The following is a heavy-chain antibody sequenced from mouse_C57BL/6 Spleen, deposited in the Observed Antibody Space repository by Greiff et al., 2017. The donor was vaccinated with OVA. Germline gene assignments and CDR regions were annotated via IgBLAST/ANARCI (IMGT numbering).Heavy chain of an antibody. Sequence: QVQLKESGPELVRPGVSVKISCKGSGYTFTDYAMHWVKQSHAKSLAWIGVISTYYGDASYNQKFKDKATMTVDKSSSTAYMELARLTSEDSAVYYCARGDSNYIWFAYWGQGTLVTVSA. D-gene: IGHD2-5*01. CDR3: ARGDSNYIWFAY. J-gene: IGHJ3*01. CDR1: GYTFTDYA. CDR2: ISTYYGDA. V-gene: IGHV1-67*01.